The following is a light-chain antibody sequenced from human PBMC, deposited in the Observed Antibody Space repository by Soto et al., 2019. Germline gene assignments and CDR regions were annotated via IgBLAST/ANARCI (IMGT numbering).Light chain of an antibody. CDR2: AAS. J-gene: IGKJ1*01. CDR1: QDTGNY. Sequence: DIPMTQSPSSLSASVGDRVTISCRAIQDTGNYLARYKQKPGKVPKLLIYAASTLQSGVPSQFSGSGSGTDCTLTISSLQPEDVATYYCQKYNIVPRTFGQRTKVEL. CDR3: QKYNIVPRT. V-gene: IGKV1-27*01.